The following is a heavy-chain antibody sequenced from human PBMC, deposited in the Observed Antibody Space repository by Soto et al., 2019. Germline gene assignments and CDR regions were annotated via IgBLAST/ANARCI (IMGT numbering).Heavy chain of an antibody. CDR3: ARDGYTYGSI. CDR1: GGSISSYY. V-gene: IGHV4-59*12. CDR2: IYYSGST. Sequence: SETLSLTCTVSGGSISSYYWSWIRQPPGKGLEWIGYIYYSGSTNYNPSLKSRIIMSLDTSKSQFSLKLGSMTAADTAVYYCARDGYTYGSIWGQGTLVTVSS. J-gene: IGHJ4*01. D-gene: IGHD5-18*01.